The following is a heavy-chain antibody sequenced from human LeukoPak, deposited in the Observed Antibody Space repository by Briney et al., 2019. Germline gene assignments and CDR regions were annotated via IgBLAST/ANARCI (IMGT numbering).Heavy chain of an antibody. CDR1: GGSISSYY. CDR2: IYTSGST. Sequence: SETLSLTCTVSGGSISSYYWSWIRQPAGKGLEWIGRIYTSGSTNYNPSLKSRVTMSVDTSKNQFSLQLSSVTAADTAVYYCARDRGARHIVVVTATPRSNWFDPWGQGTLVTVSS. CDR3: ARDRGARHIVVVTATPRSNWFDP. J-gene: IGHJ5*02. D-gene: IGHD2-21*02. V-gene: IGHV4-4*07.